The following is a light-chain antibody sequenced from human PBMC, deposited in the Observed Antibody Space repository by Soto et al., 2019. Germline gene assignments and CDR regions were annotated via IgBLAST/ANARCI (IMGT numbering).Light chain of an antibody. V-gene: IGKV1-39*01. J-gene: IGKJ1*01. CDR2: AAS. CDR1: QSISSY. CDR3: QQSYSTPRT. Sequence: IXMTQXPXXXXXXVXXXXTXXXXASQSISSYLNWYQQKPGKAPKLLIYAASSLQSGVPSRFSGSGSGTDFTLTISSLQPEDFATYYCQQSYSTPRTFGQGTKVDIK.